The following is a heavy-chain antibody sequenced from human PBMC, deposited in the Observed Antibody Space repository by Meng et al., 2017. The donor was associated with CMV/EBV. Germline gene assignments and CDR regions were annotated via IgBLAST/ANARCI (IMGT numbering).Heavy chain of an antibody. CDR2: INLNSGGT. J-gene: IGHJ2*01. V-gene: IGHV1-2*02. CDR3: ARVPKGELVSSGYWYFDL. CDR1: GYTFTGYY. Sequence: ASVKVSCKASGYTFTGYYMHWVRQAPRQGLEWMGWINLNSGGTNYGQKFQGRVTMTRDTSISTAYMELSRLRSDDTAVYYCARVPKGELVSSGYWYFDLWGRGTLVTVSS. D-gene: IGHD6-6*01.